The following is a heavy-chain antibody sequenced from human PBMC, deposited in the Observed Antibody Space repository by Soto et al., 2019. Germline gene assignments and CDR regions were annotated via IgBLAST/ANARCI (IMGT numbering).Heavy chain of an antibody. CDR1: GGSISSYY. CDR3: ARVYCSSTSCPYYYYYYMDV. CDR2: IYYSGST. V-gene: IGHV4-59*08. J-gene: IGHJ6*03. D-gene: IGHD2-2*01. Sequence: PSETLSLTCTVSGGSISSYYWSWIRQPPGKGLEWIGYIYYSGSTNYNPSLKSRVTISVDTSKNQFSLKLSSVTAADTAVYYCARVYCSSTSCPYYYYYYMDVWGKGTTVTVSS.